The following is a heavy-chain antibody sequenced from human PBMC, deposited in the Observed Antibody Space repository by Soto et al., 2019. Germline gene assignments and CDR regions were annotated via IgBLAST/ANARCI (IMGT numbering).Heavy chain of an antibody. CDR1: GDSISSHY. J-gene: IGHJ5*02. V-gene: IGHV4-59*11. D-gene: IGHD6-19*01. CDR2: IYHSGGT. CDR3: AKNVAVAGFCLDP. Sequence: QVQLHESGPGLVKPSETLSLTCTVSGDSISSHYWSWIRQPPGKGLEWIGHIYHSGGTRYNPSLRSRVTISVDTSKNQFSLKLRSVTAADTXXXXXAKNVAVAGFCLDPWGQGILVTVSS.